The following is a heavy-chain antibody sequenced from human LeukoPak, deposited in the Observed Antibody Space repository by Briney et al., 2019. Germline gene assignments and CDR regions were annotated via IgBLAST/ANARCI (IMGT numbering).Heavy chain of an antibody. D-gene: IGHD3-9*01. Sequence: SVKVSCKASGGTFSSYAISWVRQAPGQGLEWMGGIIPIFGTANHAQKFQGRVTITADESTSTAYMELSSLRSEDTAVYYCARGDYYDILTGLDPWGQGTLVTVSS. CDR3: ARGDYYDILTGLDP. J-gene: IGHJ5*02. CDR1: GGTFSSYA. CDR2: IIPIFGTA. V-gene: IGHV1-69*13.